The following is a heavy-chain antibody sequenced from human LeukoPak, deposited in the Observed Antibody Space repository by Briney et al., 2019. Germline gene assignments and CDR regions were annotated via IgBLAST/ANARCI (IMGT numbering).Heavy chain of an antibody. D-gene: IGHD1-7*01. CDR1: GFTFDDYA. J-gene: IGHJ4*02. CDR3: AKDKGWNYFFDY. CDR2: ISWNSGSI. Sequence: GGSLRLSCAASGFTFDDYALHWVRQAPGKGLEWASGISWNSGSIGYADSVKGRFTISRDNAKNSLYLQMNNLRAEDTALYYCAKDKGWNYFFDYWGQGTLVTVSS. V-gene: IGHV3-9*01.